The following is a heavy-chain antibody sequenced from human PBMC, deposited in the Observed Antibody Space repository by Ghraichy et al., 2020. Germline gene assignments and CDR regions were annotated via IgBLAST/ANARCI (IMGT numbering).Heavy chain of an antibody. CDR3: ATHGFLRIPDY. D-gene: IGHD2-15*01. Sequence: EPLSLTCTVSGGSISSSSYFWGWIRQPPGKGLEWIGSIYYSGSTYYNPSLKSRVTISVDTSKKQFSLKLSSVTAADTAVYYCATHGFLRIPDYWGQGTLVTVSS. J-gene: IGHJ4*02. CDR2: IYYSGST. V-gene: IGHV4-39*01. CDR1: GGSISSSSYF.